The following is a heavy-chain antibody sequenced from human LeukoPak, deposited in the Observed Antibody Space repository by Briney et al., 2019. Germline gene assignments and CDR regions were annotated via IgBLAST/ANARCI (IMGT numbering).Heavy chain of an antibody. D-gene: IGHD3-10*01. J-gene: IGHJ6*03. CDR1: GYTFTGYY. CDR3: ASGAGYGSGSTSHYYYMDV. CDR2: INPNSGGT. V-gene: IGHV1-2*02. Sequence: ASVKVSCKASGYTFTGYYMHWVRQAPGQGLEWMGWINPNSGGTNYAQKFQGRVTMTRDTSISTAYMELSRLRSDDTAVYYCASGAGYGSGSTSHYYYMDVWGKGTTVTVSS.